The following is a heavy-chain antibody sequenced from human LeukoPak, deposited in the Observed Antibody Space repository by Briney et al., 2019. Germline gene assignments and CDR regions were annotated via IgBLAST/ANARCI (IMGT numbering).Heavy chain of an antibody. J-gene: IGHJ4*02. V-gene: IGHV3-21*01. CDR1: GLTFSSYS. D-gene: IGHD3-22*01. CDR3: ASIRHYYDSSGYYY. Sequence: NPGGSLRLSCAASGLTFSSYSMNWVRQAPGKGLEWVSSISSSSSYIYYADSVKGRFTISRDNAKNSLYLQMNSLRAEDTAVYYCASIRHYYDSSGYYYWGQGTLVTVSS. CDR2: ISSSSSYI.